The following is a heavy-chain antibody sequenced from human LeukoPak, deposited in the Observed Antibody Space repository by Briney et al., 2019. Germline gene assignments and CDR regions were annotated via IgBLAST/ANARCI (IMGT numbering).Heavy chain of an antibody. CDR3: ARSSAYYNEADI. D-gene: IGHD1-26*01. Sequence: ASVNVSFKTSGYSSTSYYMHGVRQAPGQGLEGMGIINPSGGSTTYAQKFQGRLTMTSDTSTSTVYMELSSLRSEDTAVYYCARSSAYYNEADIWGQGTMVTVSS. CDR2: INPSGGST. J-gene: IGHJ3*02. V-gene: IGHV1-46*01. CDR1: GYSSTSYY.